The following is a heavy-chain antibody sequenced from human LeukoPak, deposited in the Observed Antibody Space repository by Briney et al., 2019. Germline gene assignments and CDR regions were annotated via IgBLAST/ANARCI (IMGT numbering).Heavy chain of an antibody. D-gene: IGHD2-15*01. CDR1: GFTFSSYE. CDR2: ISSSGSTI. Sequence: PGGSLRLSCAASGFTFSSYEMNWVRQAPGKGREWGSYISSSGSTIYYADSVKRPFTISRDNAKNSLYLQMNSLRAEDTAVYYCARDCGGGSCYGPYDAFDIWGQGTMVTVSS. V-gene: IGHV3-48*03. CDR3: ARDCGGGSCYGPYDAFDI. J-gene: IGHJ3*02.